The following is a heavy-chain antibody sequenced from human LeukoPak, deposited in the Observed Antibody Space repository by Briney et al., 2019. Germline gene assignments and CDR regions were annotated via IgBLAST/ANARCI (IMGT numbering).Heavy chain of an antibody. Sequence: GGSLRLSCAASGFTFSSYSMNWVRQAPGKGLEWVSSISSSSSYIYYAHSVKGRFTISRDNAKNSLYLQMNSLRAEDTAVYYCARGPPRTYYDFSSGYLRCDYWGQGTLVTVSS. CDR2: ISSSSSYI. D-gene: IGHD3-3*01. CDR3: ARGPPRTYYDFSSGYLRCDY. CDR1: GFTFSSYS. J-gene: IGHJ4*02. V-gene: IGHV3-21*01.